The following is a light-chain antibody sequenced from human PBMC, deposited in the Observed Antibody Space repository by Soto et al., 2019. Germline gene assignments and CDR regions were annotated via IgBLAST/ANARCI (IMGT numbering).Light chain of an antibody. CDR2: DVS. V-gene: IGLV2-14*01. CDR3: SSYTTSSPYV. CDR1: STDVGTYIY. J-gene: IGLJ1*01. Sequence: QSALTQPASVSESLGQSLTFSCTGTSTDVGTYIYVSWYQQHPGKAPKLLIYDVSNRPSGVSDRFSGSKSGNTASLTISGLQAEDEADYYCSSYTTSSPYVFGTGTKVTVL.